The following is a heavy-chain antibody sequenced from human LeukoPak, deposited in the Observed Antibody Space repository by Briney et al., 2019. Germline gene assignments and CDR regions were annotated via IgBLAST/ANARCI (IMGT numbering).Heavy chain of an antibody. Sequence: PSETLSLTCAVYGGSLSGNYWSWICQPPGKGLEWIGQISRRGNTNYNPSFKSRVTISVDTSKNQLSLKLSTVTAADTALYYCARHGEYYFDYWGQGTPVTVSS. CDR2: ISRRGNT. D-gene: IGHD3-10*01. J-gene: IGHJ4*02. V-gene: IGHV4-34*01. CDR3: ARHGEYYFDY. CDR1: GGSLSGNY.